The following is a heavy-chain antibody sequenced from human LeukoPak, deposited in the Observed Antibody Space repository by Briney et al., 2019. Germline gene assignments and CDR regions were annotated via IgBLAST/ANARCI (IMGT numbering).Heavy chain of an antibody. J-gene: IGHJ4*02. CDR1: GGSISSYY. Sequence: SETLSLTCIVSGGSISSYYWTWIRQPPGKGLEWIGYIYYSGNTDYNPSLKSRVTISVDTSKNQFSLKLSSVTAADTAVYYCTKQYYYDSSGYFGYWGQGTLVTVSS. V-gene: IGHV4-59*01. D-gene: IGHD3-22*01. CDR3: TKQYYYDSSGYFGY. CDR2: IYYSGNT.